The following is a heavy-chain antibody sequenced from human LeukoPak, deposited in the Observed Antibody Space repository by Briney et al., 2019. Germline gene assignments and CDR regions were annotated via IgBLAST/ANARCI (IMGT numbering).Heavy chain of an antibody. Sequence: GGSLRLSCAASGFTFSSYWMHWVRQAPGKGLVWVSRINSDGSSTSYADSVKGRFTISRDNAKNTLYLQMNSLRAEDTAVYYCARVLPERVWFGEPRGGMDVWGQGTTVTVSS. CDR2: INSDGSST. CDR1: GFTFSSYW. CDR3: ARVLPERVWFGEPRGGMDV. D-gene: IGHD3-10*01. V-gene: IGHV3-74*01. J-gene: IGHJ6*02.